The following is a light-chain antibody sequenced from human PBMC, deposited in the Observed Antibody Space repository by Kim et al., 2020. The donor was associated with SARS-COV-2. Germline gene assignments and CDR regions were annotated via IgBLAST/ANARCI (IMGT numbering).Light chain of an antibody. CDR3: SSYTSSSTLVV. J-gene: IGLJ2*01. Sequence: QSITSSCTGTSSDVGGYKYVSWYQQHPGKAPKLMIYDVSNRPSGVSNRFSGSKSGNTASLIISGLQAEDEADYYCSSYTSSSTLVVFGGGTQLTVL. CDR1: SSDVGGYKY. V-gene: IGLV2-14*03. CDR2: DVS.